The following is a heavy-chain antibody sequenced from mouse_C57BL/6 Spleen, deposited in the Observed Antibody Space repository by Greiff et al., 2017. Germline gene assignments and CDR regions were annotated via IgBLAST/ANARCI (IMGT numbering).Heavy chain of an antibody. J-gene: IGHJ4*01. D-gene: IGHD4-1*01. Sequence: EVQGVESGPELVKPGASVKMSCKASGYTFTDYNMHWVKQSHGKSLEWIGYINPNNGGTSYNQKFKGKATLTVNKSSSTAYMELRSLTSEDSAVYCCAREGLGQDYYYAMDYWGQGPSVTVSS. V-gene: IGHV1-22*01. CDR2: INPNNGGT. CDR1: GYTFTDYN. CDR3: AREGLGQDYYYAMDY.